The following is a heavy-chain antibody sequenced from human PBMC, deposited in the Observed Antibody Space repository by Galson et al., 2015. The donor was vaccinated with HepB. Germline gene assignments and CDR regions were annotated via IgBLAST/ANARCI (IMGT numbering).Heavy chain of an antibody. V-gene: IGHV3-74*01. D-gene: IGHD2-2*01. J-gene: IGHJ6*02. CDR2: INSDGSST. CDR1: GFTFSSYW. CDR3: ASLVVVVPAAISSSDGMDV. Sequence: SLRLSCAASGFTFSSYWMHWVRQAPGKGLVWVSRINSDGSSTSYADSVKGRFTISRDNAKNTLYLQMNSLRAEDTAVYYCASLVVVVPAAISSSDGMDVWGQGTTVTVSS.